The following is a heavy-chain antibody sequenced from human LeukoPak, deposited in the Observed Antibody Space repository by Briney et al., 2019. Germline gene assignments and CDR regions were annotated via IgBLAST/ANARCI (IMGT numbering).Heavy chain of an antibody. V-gene: IGHV4-39*01. Sequence: SETLSLTCTVSGYSISSSSYNWGWIRQPPGKGLEWIGSISYSGSTKYNPSLKSRITISVDTSKNHFSLKLNSVTAADTAIYYCARQRTVVTPEFFDYWGQGTLVIVSS. D-gene: IGHD4-23*01. CDR2: ISYSGST. CDR1: GYSISSSSYN. J-gene: IGHJ4*02. CDR3: ARQRTVVTPEFFDY.